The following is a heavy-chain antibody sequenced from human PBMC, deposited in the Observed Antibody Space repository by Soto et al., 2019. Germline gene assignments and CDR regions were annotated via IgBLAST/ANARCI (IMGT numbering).Heavy chain of an antibody. CDR3: VREYDSGYGTVWHYFDY. D-gene: IGHD6-13*01. Sequence: QVPLVESGGGVVQPGRSLRLSCEVSAFTFRSSFMHWVRQPPGKGLEWVAGIWNDGSREEYIDSVKGRFTISRDNSKNTLYLQMDSLRAEDTAVYYCVREYDSGYGTVWHYFDYWGQGALVTVSS. V-gene: IGHV3-33*01. CDR2: IWNDGSRE. CDR1: AFTFRSSF. J-gene: IGHJ4*02.